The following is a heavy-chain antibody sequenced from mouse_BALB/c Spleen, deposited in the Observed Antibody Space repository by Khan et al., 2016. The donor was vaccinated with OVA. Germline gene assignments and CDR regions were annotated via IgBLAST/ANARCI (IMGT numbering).Heavy chain of an antibody. CDR3: ARSLYYNYGYALDY. J-gene: IGHJ4*01. D-gene: IGHD2-4*01. Sequence: EVQLQESGPGLVKPSQSLSLTCTVTGYSITSDYAWNWIRQFPGNTLEWVGYISSTGSTSSNPSLKGRISITRDTSKNQFFLQLRSVTSEDTATYYCARSLYYNYGYALDYWGRGTSVTVSS. V-gene: IGHV3-2*02. CDR1: GYSITSDYA. CDR2: ISSTGST.